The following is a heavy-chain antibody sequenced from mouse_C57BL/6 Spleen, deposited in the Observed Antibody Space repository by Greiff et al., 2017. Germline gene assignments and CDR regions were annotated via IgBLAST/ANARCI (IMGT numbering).Heavy chain of an antibody. J-gene: IGHJ4*01. D-gene: IGHD1-1*01. CDR3: ASNYYGSHYAMDY. CDR1: GYTFTDYY. Sequence: VQLQQSGPELVKPGASVKISCKASGYTFTDYYMNWVKQSHGKSLEWIGDINPNNGGTSYNQKFKGKATLTVDKSSSTAYMELRSLTSEDSAVYYCASNYYGSHYAMDYWGQGTSVTVSS. V-gene: IGHV1-26*01. CDR2: INPNNGGT.